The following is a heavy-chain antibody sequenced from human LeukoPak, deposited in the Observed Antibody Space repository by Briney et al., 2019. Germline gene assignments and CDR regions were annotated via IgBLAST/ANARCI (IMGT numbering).Heavy chain of an antibody. Sequence: SETLSLTCTVSGGSINSYYWSWIRQPPGKGLKWIGYIYYSGTTNYNPSLKSRVTISVDTSKNQFSLKLSSVTAADTAVYYCARNPRSGYFPHYHYYGMDVWGQGTTVTVSS. D-gene: IGHD3-3*01. V-gene: IGHV4-59*01. CDR1: GGSINSYY. CDR3: ARNPRSGYFPHYHYYGMDV. CDR2: IYYSGTT. J-gene: IGHJ6*02.